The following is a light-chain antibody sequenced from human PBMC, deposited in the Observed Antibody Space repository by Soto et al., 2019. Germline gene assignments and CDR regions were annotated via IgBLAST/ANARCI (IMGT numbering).Light chain of an antibody. CDR3: ETWDSNTLV. J-gene: IGLJ3*02. V-gene: IGLV4-60*03. Sequence: QPVLTQSSSASASLGSSVKLTCTLSSGHSSYIIAWHQQQPGKAPRYLMKFEGSGSYNKGSGVPDRFSGSSSGADSYLTISKLQSEDEADYYCETWDSNTLVFGGGTKLTVL. CDR2: FEGSGSY. CDR1: SGHSSYI.